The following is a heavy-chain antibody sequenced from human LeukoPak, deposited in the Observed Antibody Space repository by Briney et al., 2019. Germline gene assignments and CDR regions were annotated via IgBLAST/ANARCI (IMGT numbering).Heavy chain of an antibody. CDR1: GFTVSSNY. Sequence: GGSLRLSCAASGFTVSSNYMSWVRQAPGKGLEWVSSISSSSSYIYYADSVKGRFTISRDNAKNSLYLQMNSLRAEDTAVYYCARDRDDILTGPGDYWGQGTLVTVSS. V-gene: IGHV3-21*01. CDR3: ARDRDDILTGPGDY. J-gene: IGHJ4*02. CDR2: ISSSSSYI. D-gene: IGHD3-9*01.